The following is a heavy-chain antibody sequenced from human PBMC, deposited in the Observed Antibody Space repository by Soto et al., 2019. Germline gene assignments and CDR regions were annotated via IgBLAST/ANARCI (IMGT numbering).Heavy chain of an antibody. D-gene: IGHD1-26*01. Sequence: EVQLVESGGGLVKPGGSLRLSCAASGFTFSSYGMNWVRQAPGKGLEWVSSISSSSSYIYYADSVKGRFTISRDNAKNSLYLQMNSLRAEDTAVYYCAREEGGSYSFDYWGQGTLVTVSS. CDR3: AREEGGSYSFDY. CDR2: ISSSSSYI. V-gene: IGHV3-21*01. CDR1: GFTFSSYG. J-gene: IGHJ4*02.